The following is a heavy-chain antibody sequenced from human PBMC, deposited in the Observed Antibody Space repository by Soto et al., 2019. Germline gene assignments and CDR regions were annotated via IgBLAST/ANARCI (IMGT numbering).Heavy chain of an antibody. V-gene: IGHV1-8*01. CDR3: ARGRGSWSLFTYYFDY. D-gene: IGHD1-26*01. CDR2: MNPNSGNT. Sequence: QVQLVQSGAEVKKPGASVKVSCKASGYTFTSYDINWVRPATGQGLEWMGWMNPNSGNTGYAQKFQGRVTMTVITSMSTAYMELSSLRSEETAVYYCARGRGSWSLFTYYFDYWGQGTLVTVSS. CDR1: GYTFTSYD. J-gene: IGHJ4*02.